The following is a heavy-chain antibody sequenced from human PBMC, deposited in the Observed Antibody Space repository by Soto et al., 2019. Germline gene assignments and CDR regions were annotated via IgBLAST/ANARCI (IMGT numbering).Heavy chain of an antibody. CDR2: ISAYNGNT. J-gene: IGHJ6*03. Sequence: ASVKVSCKASGYTFTSYGISWVRQAPGQGLEWMGWISAYNGNTNYAQKLQGRVTMTTDTSTSTAYMELRSLRSDDTAVYYCARFFLENFSSTSCYEDYYYYYMDVWGKGTTVTVSS. CDR1: GYTFTSYG. D-gene: IGHD2-2*01. V-gene: IGHV1-18*01. CDR3: ARFFLENFSSTSCYEDYYYYYMDV.